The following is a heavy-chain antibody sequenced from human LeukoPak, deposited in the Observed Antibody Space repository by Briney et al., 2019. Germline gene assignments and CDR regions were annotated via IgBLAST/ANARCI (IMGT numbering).Heavy chain of an antibody. CDR1: GFTFINYA. J-gene: IGHJ4*02. V-gene: IGHV3-23*01. Sequence: SGGSLRLSCAASGFTFINYAMTWVRQAPGKGLEWVSSINDSGGSTYYADSVKCRFTISRDNSKNTLSRKMNSLRAEDTAIYYGAKRGGWRVDYWGQGNLVTVSS. D-gene: IGHD6-19*01. CDR3: AKRGGWRVDY. CDR2: INDSGGST.